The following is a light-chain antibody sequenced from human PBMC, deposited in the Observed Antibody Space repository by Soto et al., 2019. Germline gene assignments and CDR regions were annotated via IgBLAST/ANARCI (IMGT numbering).Light chain of an antibody. J-gene: IGKJ1*01. CDR1: QSISSW. CDR2: QAS. V-gene: IGKV1-5*03. CDR3: QQYKSYFRT. Sequence: DIQMTQSPSALSASLVYRFTITCRASQSISSWLAWYQQKPGKAPKLLIYQASSLQSGVPSRFSGSGSETEFTLTISSLLPDDFATYFCQQYKSYFRTFGQGTKVDI.